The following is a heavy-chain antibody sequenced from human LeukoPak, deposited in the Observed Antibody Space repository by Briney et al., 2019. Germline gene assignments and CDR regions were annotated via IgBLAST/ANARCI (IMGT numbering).Heavy chain of an antibody. CDR3: ARQEVLAGSDWFDP. CDR1: GGSISSYY. J-gene: IGHJ5*02. CDR2: IYTSGST. D-gene: IGHD3-10*01. Sequence: PSETLSLTCTVSGGSISSYYWSWIRQPPGKGLEWIGYIYTSGSTNYNPSLKSRVTISVDTSKNQFSLKLSSVTAADTAVYYCARQEVLAGSDWFDPWGQGTLVTVSS. V-gene: IGHV4-4*09.